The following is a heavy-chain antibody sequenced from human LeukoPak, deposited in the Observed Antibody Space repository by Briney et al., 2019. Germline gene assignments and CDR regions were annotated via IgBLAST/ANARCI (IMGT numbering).Heavy chain of an antibody. CDR3: AREVEVPAAIGDAFDI. CDR2: ISSSSSTI. J-gene: IGHJ3*02. V-gene: IGHV3-48*01. CDR1: GFTFSSYS. Sequence: GGSLRLSCAASGFTFSSYSMNWVRQAPGKGLEWVSYISSSSSTIYYADSVKGRFTISRDNAKNSLYLQMNSLRAEDTAVYYCAREVEVPAAIGDAFDIWGQGTMVTVSS. D-gene: IGHD2-2*02.